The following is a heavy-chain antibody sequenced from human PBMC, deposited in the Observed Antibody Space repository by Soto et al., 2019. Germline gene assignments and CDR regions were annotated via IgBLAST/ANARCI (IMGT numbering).Heavy chain of an antibody. CDR2: ISGSGDTI. J-gene: IGHJ4*02. CDR1: GSTFSDSY. CDR3: ASDPYYYASEY. D-gene: IGHD3-10*01. V-gene: IGHV3-11*01. Sequence: RGSLRLSCAASGSTFSDSYMTWNRQAPGKGLEWISYISGSGDTIYYADSVKGRFTGSRDNTKNSLYLQMNSLRAEDTAVYYCASDPYYYASEYWGQGTLVTVSS.